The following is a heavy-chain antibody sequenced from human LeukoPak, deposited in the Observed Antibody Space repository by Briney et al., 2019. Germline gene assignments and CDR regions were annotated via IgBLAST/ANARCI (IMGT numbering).Heavy chain of an antibody. D-gene: IGHD3-10*01. CDR3: ARDFLSITMVRGALNYYYYYYMDV. J-gene: IGHJ6*03. V-gene: IGHV1-18*01. CDR1: GYTFTSYG. CDR2: ISAYNGNT. Sequence: ASVKVSCKASGYTFTSYGISWVRQAPGQGLEWMGWISAYNGNTNYAQKLQGRVTMTTNTSTSTAYMELRSLRSDDTAVYYCARDFLSITMVRGALNYYYYYYMDVWGKGTTVTVSS.